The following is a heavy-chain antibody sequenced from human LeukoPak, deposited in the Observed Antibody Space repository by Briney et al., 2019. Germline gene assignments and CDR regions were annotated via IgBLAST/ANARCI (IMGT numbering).Heavy chain of an antibody. J-gene: IGHJ3*01. V-gene: IGHV3-7*01. CDR1: GFTFRSYW. Sequence: PGGSLRLSCAASGFTFRSYWMTWVRQAPGKGLEWVANIKEDGSQKYYVDSVRGRFTISRDNAKNSLYLHMDSLRAEDRAVYYCARIISGIYYGDAFDVWGQGTIVTVSS. CDR3: ARIISGIYYGDAFDV. D-gene: IGHD1-26*01. CDR2: IKEDGSQK.